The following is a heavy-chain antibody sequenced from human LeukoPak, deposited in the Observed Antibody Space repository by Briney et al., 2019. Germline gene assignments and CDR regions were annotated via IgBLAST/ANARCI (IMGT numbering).Heavy chain of an antibody. J-gene: IGHJ4*02. CDR2: ISGSSRTT. V-gene: IGHV3-23*01. CDR3: ARRTYVDY. CDR1: GFTFSSYA. D-gene: IGHD3-16*01. Sequence: GGSLRLSCAASGFTFSSYAMSWVRQAPGKGLEWVSAISGSSRTTYYEDSVKGRFTISRDNAKNSLYLQMNSLRAEDTALYYCARRTYVDYWGQGTLVTVSS.